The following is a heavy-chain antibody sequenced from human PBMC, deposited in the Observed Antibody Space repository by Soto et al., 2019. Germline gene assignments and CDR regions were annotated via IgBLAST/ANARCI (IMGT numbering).Heavy chain of an antibody. CDR3: ARRGSGSYYDY. J-gene: IGHJ4*02. CDR1: GFTFSSYA. Sequence: EVQLLESGGGLVQPGGSLRLSCAASGFTFSSYAMRWVRQAPVKGLEWVSAISGSGDSTYYAASVRGRFTISRDTSKNTLYLQMNSLRAEDTAVYYCARRGSGSYYDYWGQGTLVTVSS. V-gene: IGHV3-23*01. CDR2: ISGSGDST. D-gene: IGHD1-26*01.